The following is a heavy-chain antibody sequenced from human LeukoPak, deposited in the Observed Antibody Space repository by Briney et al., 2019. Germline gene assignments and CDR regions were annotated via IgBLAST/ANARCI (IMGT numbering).Heavy chain of an antibody. J-gene: IGHJ4*02. CDR2: IYYSGST. CDR3: ARDQVAVAGVGVDY. V-gene: IGHV4-59*01. CDR1: GGSISSYY. Sequence: KPSETLSLTCTVSGGSISSYYWSWIRQPPGKGLEWIGYIYYSGSTNYNPSLKSRVTISVDMSKNQFSLKLSSVTAADTAVYYCARDQVAVAGVGVDYWGQGTLVTVSS. D-gene: IGHD6-19*01.